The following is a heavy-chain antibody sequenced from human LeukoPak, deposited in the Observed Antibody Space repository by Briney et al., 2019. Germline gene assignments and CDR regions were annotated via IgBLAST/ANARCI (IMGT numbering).Heavy chain of an antibody. D-gene: IGHD4-17*01. V-gene: IGHV3-7*01. CDR2: IKQDGSQQ. CDR1: GFTFSSYW. J-gene: IGHJ4*02. CDR3: TRGGTTVTPKNFDY. Sequence: GGSLRLSCAASGFTFSSYWMSWVRQAPGKGLEWVANIKQDGSQQYYVDSVKGRFTISRDNANNSLYLQMNNLTSEDTAVYYCTRGGTTVTPKNFDYWGQGILVTVSS.